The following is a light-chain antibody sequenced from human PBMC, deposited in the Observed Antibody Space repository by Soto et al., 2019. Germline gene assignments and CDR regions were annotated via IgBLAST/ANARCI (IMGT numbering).Light chain of an antibody. CDR2: AAS. J-gene: IGKJ1*01. V-gene: IGKV1-5*01. Sequence: DIQMTQSPSSLSASVGDRVTITCRASESISTWLAWYQQKPGKAPKLLIYAASSLQSGVPSRFSGSGSGTDFTLTISCLQSEDFATYYCQQYYSYPSFWTFGQGTKVDIK. CDR1: ESISTW. CDR3: QQYYSYPSFWT.